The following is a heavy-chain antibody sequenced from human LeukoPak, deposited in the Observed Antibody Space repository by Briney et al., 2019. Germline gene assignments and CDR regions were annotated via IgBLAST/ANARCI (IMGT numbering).Heavy chain of an antibody. D-gene: IGHD3-10*01. J-gene: IGHJ5*02. V-gene: IGHV4-39*01. CDR1: GGSISSSSYY. CDR2: IYYSGST. CDR3: ARRSVRALSWFDP. Sequence: SETLSLTCTVSGGSISSSSYYWGWIRQPPGKGLEWIGSIYYSGSTYYNPSLKSRVTISVDTSKNQFSLKLSSVTAADTAVYYCARRSVRALSWFDPWGQGTLVTVSS.